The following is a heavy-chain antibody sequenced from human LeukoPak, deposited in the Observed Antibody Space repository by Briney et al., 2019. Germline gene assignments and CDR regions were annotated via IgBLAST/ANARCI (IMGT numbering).Heavy chain of an antibody. CDR2: SNSDGSIQ. CDR1: GFTLSSYW. D-gene: IGHD6-19*01. V-gene: IGHV3-74*03. CDR3: VRGSNDWYGMDY. Sequence: GGSLRLSCAASGFTLSSYWIRWVRLRAGRGLVWVSRSNSDGSIQPYADSVKGRFTITRDNAKNTLYMKMNSLRAEDTAVYYCVRGSNDWYGMDYWGQGTLVTVSA. J-gene: IGHJ4*02.